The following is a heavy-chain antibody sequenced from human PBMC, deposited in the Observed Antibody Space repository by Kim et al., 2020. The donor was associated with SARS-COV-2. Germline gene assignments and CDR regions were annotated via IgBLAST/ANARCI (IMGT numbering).Heavy chain of an antibody. CDR1: GYTFTGYG. J-gene: IGHJ6*02. Sequence: ASVKVSCKASGYTFTGYGISWVRQAPGQGLEWMGWINPYNGDTYYAQKIQGRVTMTTDTSTGTAYMERRSLRFDDTAIYYCARRLTAVTPYYGMDVWGQG. D-gene: IGHD2-15*01. CDR2: INPYNGDT. CDR3: ARRLTAVTPYYGMDV. V-gene: IGHV1-18*01.